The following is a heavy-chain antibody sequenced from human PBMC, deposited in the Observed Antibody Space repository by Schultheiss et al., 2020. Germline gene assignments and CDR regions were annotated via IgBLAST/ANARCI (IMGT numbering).Heavy chain of an antibody. V-gene: IGHV3-23*01. D-gene: IGHD3-10*01. CDR3: AKRDVLLFYMDV. CDR1: GFTFSSYA. Sequence: GESLKISCAASGFTFSSYAMHWVRQAPGKGLEWVSAISGSGGSTYYADSVKGRFTISRDNSKNTLYLQMNSLRAEDTAVYYCAKRDVLLFYMDVWGKGTTVTVSS. J-gene: IGHJ6*03. CDR2: ISGSGGST.